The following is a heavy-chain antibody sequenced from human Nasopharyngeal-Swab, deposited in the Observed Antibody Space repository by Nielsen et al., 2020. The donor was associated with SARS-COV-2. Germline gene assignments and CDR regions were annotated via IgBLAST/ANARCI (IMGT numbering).Heavy chain of an antibody. J-gene: IGHJ5*02. V-gene: IGHV3-23*01. CDR3: AFGGYSGSYFDWFDP. D-gene: IGHD1-26*01. Sequence: GESLKISCAASGFTFSSYAMSWVRQAPGKGLEWVSAISGSGGSTYYADSVKGRFTISRDNSKNTLYLQMNSLRAEDTAVYYCAFGGYSGSYFDWFDPWGQGTLVTGSS. CDR2: ISGSGGST. CDR1: GFTFSSYA.